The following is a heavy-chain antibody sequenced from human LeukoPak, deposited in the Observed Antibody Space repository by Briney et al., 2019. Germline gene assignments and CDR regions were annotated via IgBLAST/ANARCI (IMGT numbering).Heavy chain of an antibody. CDR2: IIPIFGTA. CDR1: GGTFSCYA. J-gene: IGHJ4*02. V-gene: IGHV1-69*13. D-gene: IGHD5-18*01. CDR3: GASGYSYGQPFDY. Sequence: ASVKVSCKASGGTFSCYAISWVRQAPGQGLEWMGGIIPIFGTANYAQKFQGRVTITADESTSTAYMELSSLRSEDTAVYYCGASGYSYGQPFDYWGQGTLVTVSS.